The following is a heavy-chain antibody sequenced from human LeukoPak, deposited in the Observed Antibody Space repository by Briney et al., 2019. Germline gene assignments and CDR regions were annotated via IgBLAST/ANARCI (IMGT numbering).Heavy chain of an antibody. V-gene: IGHV3-30*03. CDR1: GFTFSSYG. CDR2: MSYDGSSK. Sequence: PGGSLRLSCAASGFTFSSYGMHWVRQAPGKGLEWVAVMSYDGSSKYYADSVKGRFTISRDNSKSTLYLQMNSLRAEDTAVYYCAREAGYGMDVWGQGTTVTVSS. CDR3: AREAGYGMDV. D-gene: IGHD6-19*01. J-gene: IGHJ6*02.